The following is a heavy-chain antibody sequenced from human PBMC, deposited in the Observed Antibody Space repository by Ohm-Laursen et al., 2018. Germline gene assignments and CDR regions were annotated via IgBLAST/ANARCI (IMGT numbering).Heavy chain of an antibody. J-gene: IGHJ1*01. Sequence: PGTLSLTCAVYGGSFSGYYWSWIRQPPGKGLEWIGEINHSGSTNYNPSLKSRVTISVDTSKNQFSLKLSSVTAADTAVYYCARSMATIRRYFQHWGQGTLVTVSS. D-gene: IGHD5-24*01. CDR3: ARSMATIRRYFQH. CDR1: GGSFSGYY. CDR2: INHSGST. V-gene: IGHV4-34*01.